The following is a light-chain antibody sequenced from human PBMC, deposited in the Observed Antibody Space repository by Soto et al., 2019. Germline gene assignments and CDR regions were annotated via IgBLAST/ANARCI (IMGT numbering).Light chain of an antibody. CDR1: QTIRTY. J-gene: IGKJ5*01. V-gene: IGKV1-39*01. CDR2: DAS. Sequence: DIQMTQSPPSLSTSVGDRVTLICRASQTIRTYLNWYQKKPGKAPKPLIYDASSLHSGVPSRFSGSGSGTEFTLTISSLQPEDFATYYCQQGYSTPITFGQGTRLEIK. CDR3: QQGYSTPIT.